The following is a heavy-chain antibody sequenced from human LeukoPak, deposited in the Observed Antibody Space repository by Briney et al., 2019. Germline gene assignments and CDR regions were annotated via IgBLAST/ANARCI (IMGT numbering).Heavy chain of an antibody. D-gene: IGHD3-22*01. J-gene: IGHJ4*02. V-gene: IGHV1-46*01. CDR2: INPSGGST. CDR3: ARGLASWLLDS. Sequence: ASAKVSCKASGYTFTSYYIHWVRQAPGQGLEWMGIINPSGGSTNYAQKFQGRVTMTRDTSTSTVYMEVSSLRSEDTAVYYCARGLASWLLDSWGQGTLVTVSS. CDR1: GYTFTSYY.